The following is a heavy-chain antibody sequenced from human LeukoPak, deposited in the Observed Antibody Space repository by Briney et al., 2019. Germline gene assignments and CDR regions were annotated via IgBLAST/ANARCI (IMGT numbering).Heavy chain of an antibody. CDR2: ISSSGSTM. V-gene: IGHV3-48*03. CDR3: ARAGRQLVNLDY. D-gene: IGHD6-6*01. Sequence: GGSLRLSCAASGFTFSSYEMNWVRQAPGKGLEWVSFISSSGSTMYYADSVEGRFTISRDNSQNTLYLQMNSLRAEDTAVYYCARAGRQLVNLDYWGQGTLVTVSS. CDR1: GFTFSSYE. J-gene: IGHJ4*02.